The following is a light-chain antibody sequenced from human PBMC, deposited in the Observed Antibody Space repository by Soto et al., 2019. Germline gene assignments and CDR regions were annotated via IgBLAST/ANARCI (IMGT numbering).Light chain of an antibody. CDR3: QKYDSAPT. CDR2: AAS. V-gene: IGKV1-27*01. CDR1: QGIANS. Sequence: DIQITQSPSSLSASVGDRVTITCRASQGIANSLAWYQQRSGKVPNLLIYAASTLQSGVPARFSGSGSGTDFTLTISSLQPEDVATYYCQKYDSAPTFGQGTKVEIK. J-gene: IGKJ1*01.